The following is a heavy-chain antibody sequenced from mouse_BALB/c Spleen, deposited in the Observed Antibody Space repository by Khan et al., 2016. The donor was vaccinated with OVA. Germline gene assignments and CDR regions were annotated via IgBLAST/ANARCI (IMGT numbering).Heavy chain of an antibody. Sequence: EVQLQESGPGLVKPSQSLSLTSTVTGYSITSDYAWDWIRQFPGNKLDWMGYISYGGSTSYNPSLKSRISSTRDTSKNQFFLKLNSVTTEDTATYYCARKNYYGYAMDYWGQGTSVTVSS. J-gene: IGHJ4*01. D-gene: IGHD1-1*01. V-gene: IGHV3-2*02. CDR2: ISYGGST. CDR3: ARKNYYGYAMDY. CDR1: GYSITSDYA.